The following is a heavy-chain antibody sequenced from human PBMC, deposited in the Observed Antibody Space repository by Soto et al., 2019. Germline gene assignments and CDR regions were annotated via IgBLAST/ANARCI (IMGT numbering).Heavy chain of an antibody. CDR3: ARERAAAGSKRFDP. CDR2: MNPNSGNT. D-gene: IGHD6-13*01. V-gene: IGHV1-8*01. J-gene: IGHJ5*02. Sequence: QVQLVQSGVEVKKPGASVKVSCKASGYTFTSYDINWVRQATGQGLEWMGWMNPNSGNTGYAQKFQGRVTMTRNTSISTAYMELRSLRSEDTAVYYCARERAAAGSKRFDPWGQGTVVIVSS. CDR1: GYTFTSYD.